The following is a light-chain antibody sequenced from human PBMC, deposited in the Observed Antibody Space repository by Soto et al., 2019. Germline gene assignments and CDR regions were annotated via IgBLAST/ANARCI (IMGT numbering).Light chain of an antibody. J-gene: IGKJ1*01. CDR1: QPIRDW. CDR2: DAT. V-gene: IGKV1-5*01. Sequence: DVQLIQSPSTLSASIGDRVTITCRVSQPIRDWVAWYQQKPGKAPKLLIYDATSSDSGVPSRFSGSGSETEFTLTISSLQPGEFATYYCQQYDSYSNTFGQGTRVEL. CDR3: QQYDSYSNT.